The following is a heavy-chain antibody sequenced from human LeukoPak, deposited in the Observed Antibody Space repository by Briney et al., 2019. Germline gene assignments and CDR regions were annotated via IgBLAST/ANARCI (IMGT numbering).Heavy chain of an antibody. CDR3: AGDFGVVITPIEY. J-gene: IGHJ4*02. V-gene: IGHV1-18*01. CDR2: ISAYNGDTNYAQRNT. Sequence: ASVTVSCKASGYTFTNYGISWVRQAPGQGLEWMGWISAYNGDTNYAQRNTNYAQKLQGRLSMTTDTSTSTAYMELRSLGSDDTAMYYCAGDFGVVITPIEYWGQGTLVTVSS. D-gene: IGHD3-3*01. CDR1: GYTFTNYG.